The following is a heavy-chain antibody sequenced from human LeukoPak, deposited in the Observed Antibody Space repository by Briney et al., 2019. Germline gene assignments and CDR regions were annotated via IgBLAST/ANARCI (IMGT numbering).Heavy chain of an antibody. CDR3: AKDRYYDFWSGYYLKLTSDAFDI. V-gene: IGHV3-23*01. D-gene: IGHD3-3*01. Sequence: GGSLRLSCAASGFTFSSYAMSWVRQAPGKGLEWVSAISGSGGSTYYADSVKGRFTISRDNSKNTLYLQMNSLRAEDTAVYYCAKDRYYDFWSGYYLKLTSDAFDIWGQGTMVTVSS. CDR1: GFTFSSYA. J-gene: IGHJ3*02. CDR2: ISGSGGST.